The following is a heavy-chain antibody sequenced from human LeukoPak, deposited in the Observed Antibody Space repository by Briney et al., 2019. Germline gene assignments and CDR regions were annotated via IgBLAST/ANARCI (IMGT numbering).Heavy chain of an antibody. Sequence: SETLSLTCAVSGDSISSSNWWSGVRQPPGKGLEWIGEIYHSGSTNYNPSLQSRVTMSVDDSENHFSLKLSSVSAADTALYYCAKSPVSVITRGAFDIWGQGTMVTVSS. CDR1: GDSISSSNW. CDR3: AKSPVSVITRGAFDI. CDR2: IYHSGST. J-gene: IGHJ3*02. D-gene: IGHD3-22*01. V-gene: IGHV4-4*02.